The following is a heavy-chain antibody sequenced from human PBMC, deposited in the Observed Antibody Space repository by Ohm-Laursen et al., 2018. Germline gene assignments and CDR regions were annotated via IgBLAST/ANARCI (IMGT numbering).Heavy chain of an antibody. Sequence: ASVKVSCKASGFTFVDYNIHWVRQAPGQGLEWVGRVVPSSGGTNFAQKFQGRVTMTRDTSITTAYMELSGLISDDTAVYYCVLGWSTGVDIWGQGTTVTVSS. D-gene: IGHD3-3*01. CDR1: GFTFVDYN. CDR2: VVPSSGGT. CDR3: VLGWSTGVDI. J-gene: IGHJ6*02. V-gene: IGHV1-2*06.